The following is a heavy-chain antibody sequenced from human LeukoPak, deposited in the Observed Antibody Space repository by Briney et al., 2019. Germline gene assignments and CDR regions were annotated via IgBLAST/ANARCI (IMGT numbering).Heavy chain of an antibody. D-gene: IGHD2-8*01. CDR3: ARISYNIRYRDAFDI. V-gene: IGHV1-2*02. J-gene: IGHJ3*02. CDR1: GYTFTGYY. Sequence: ASVKVSCKASGYTFTGYYMHWVRQAPGQGLEWMGWINPNSGGTNYAQKFQGRVTMTRDTSISTAYMELSRLRSDDTAVYYCARISYNIRYRDAFDIWGQGTMVTVSP. CDR2: INPNSGGT.